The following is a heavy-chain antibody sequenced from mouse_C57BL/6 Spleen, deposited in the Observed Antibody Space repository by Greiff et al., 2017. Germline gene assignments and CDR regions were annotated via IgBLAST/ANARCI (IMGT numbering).Heavy chain of an antibody. J-gene: IGHJ3*01. Sequence: EVKLMESGPGLVKPSQSLSLTCSVTGYSITSGYYWNWIRQFPGNKLEWMGYISYDGSNNYNPSLKNRISITRDTSKNQCFLKLNSVTTEDTATYYCARGGYGYDGTYWGQGTLVTVSA. CDR2: ISYDGSN. V-gene: IGHV3-6*01. CDR1: GYSITSGYY. CDR3: ARGGYGYDGTY. D-gene: IGHD2-2*01.